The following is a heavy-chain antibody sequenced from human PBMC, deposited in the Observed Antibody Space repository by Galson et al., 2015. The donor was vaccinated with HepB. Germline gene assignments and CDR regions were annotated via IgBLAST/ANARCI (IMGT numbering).Heavy chain of an antibody. D-gene: IGHD1-14*01. J-gene: IGHJ4*02. CDR1: GLTFSDYG. CDR2: IWYDGSKT. V-gene: IGHV3-33*01. CDR3: TRDIRNRYFDL. Sequence: SLRLSCAASGLTFSDYGMHWVRQAPGRGLEWVALIWYDGSKTYHADSVKGRFTISRDDSKHTLYLQMNSLRAEDTAVYYCTRDIRNRYFDLWGQGTLVTVSS.